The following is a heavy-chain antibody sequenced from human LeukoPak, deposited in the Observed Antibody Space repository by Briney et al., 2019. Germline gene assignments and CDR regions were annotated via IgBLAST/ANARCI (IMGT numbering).Heavy chain of an antibody. J-gene: IGHJ3*02. CDR2: IYYSGST. V-gene: IGHV4-59*08. CDR1: GGSISSYY. CDR3: ARQGGGSYDAFDI. D-gene: IGHD1-26*01. Sequence: SETLSLTCTVSGGSISSYYWSWIRQPPGKGLEWIGYIYYSGSTNYNPSLKSRVTISVDTSKIQFSLKLSSVTAADTAVYYCARQGGGSYDAFDIWGQGTMVTVSS.